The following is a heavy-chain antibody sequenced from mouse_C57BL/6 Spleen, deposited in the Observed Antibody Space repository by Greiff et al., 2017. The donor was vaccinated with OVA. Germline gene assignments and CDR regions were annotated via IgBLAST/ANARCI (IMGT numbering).Heavy chain of an antibody. CDR3: ARSHGNYYAMDY. D-gene: IGHD2-1*01. CDR2: IDPSDSET. Sequence: VKLQQPGAELVRPGSSVKLSCKASGYTFTSYWMHWVKQRPIQGLEWIGNIDPSDSETHYNQKFKDKATLTVDKSSSTAYMQLSSLTSEDSAVYYCARSHGNYYAMDYWGQGTSVTVSS. V-gene: IGHV1-52*01. CDR1: GYTFTSYW. J-gene: IGHJ4*01.